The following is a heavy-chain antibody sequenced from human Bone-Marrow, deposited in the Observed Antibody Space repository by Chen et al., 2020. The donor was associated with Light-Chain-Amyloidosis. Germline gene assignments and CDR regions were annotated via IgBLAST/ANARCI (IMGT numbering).Heavy chain of an antibody. CDR2: IKSDADGGTT. CDR1: GFTFSGAW. J-gene: IGHJ4*02. Sequence: EVNLVESGGGLVKPGGSLRLSCAASGFTFSGAWMSWVRQAAGKGLEWLGRIKSDADGGTTDYAAPVQGRFSISRDDSKKTLYLQMSSLKIEDTAMYYCTTDGRTDYWGQGTLVTVSS. V-gene: IGHV3-15*01. CDR3: TTDGRTDY.